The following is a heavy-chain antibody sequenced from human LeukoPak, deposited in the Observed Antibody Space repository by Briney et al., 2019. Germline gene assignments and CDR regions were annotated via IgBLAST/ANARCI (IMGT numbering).Heavy chain of an antibody. Sequence: ASVKVSCKASGYTFTSYYMHWVRQAPGQGLEWMGIINPSGGSTSYAQKFQGRVTMTRDTSTSTVYMELSSLRSEDTAVYYCARDVRPIAAAGPGGFDPWGQGTLVTVSS. CDR1: GYTFTSYY. D-gene: IGHD6-13*01. CDR3: ARDVRPIAAAGPGGFDP. CDR2: INPSGGST. V-gene: IGHV1-46*01. J-gene: IGHJ5*02.